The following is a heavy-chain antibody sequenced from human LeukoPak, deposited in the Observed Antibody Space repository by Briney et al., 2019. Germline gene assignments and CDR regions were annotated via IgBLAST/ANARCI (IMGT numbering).Heavy chain of an antibody. Sequence: SQTLSLTCTVSGGSITSGSYYWSWIRQPAGKGLEWIGRIYTSGITNYNPSLKSRVTISVDTSKNQFSLKLSSVTAADTAVYYCARSYNWNFIDYWGQGTLVTVSS. V-gene: IGHV4-61*02. CDR2: IYTSGIT. CDR3: ARSYNWNFIDY. CDR1: GGSITSGSYY. J-gene: IGHJ4*02. D-gene: IGHD1-7*01.